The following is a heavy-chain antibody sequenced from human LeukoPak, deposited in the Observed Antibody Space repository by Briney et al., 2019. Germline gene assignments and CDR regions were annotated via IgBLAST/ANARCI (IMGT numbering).Heavy chain of an antibody. V-gene: IGHV3-15*01. CDR1: GFTFSSYG. Sequence: GRSLRLSCAASGFTFSSYGMHWVRQAPGKGLEWVGRIKSKTNGGTIDYAAPVKGRFTISRDDSKNTLYLQMNSLKTEDTGVYYCSTDSLVLNYWGQGTLVTVSS. J-gene: IGHJ4*02. D-gene: IGHD3-16*01. CDR2: IKSKTNGGTI. CDR3: STDSLVLNY.